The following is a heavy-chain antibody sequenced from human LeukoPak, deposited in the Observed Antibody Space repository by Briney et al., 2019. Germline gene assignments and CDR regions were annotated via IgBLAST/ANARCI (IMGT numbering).Heavy chain of an antibody. J-gene: IGHJ4*02. CDR1: GFTFSSYG. Sequence: GRSLRLSCAASGFTFSSYGMHWVRQAPGKGLEWVAVISYDGSNKYYADSVKGRFTISRDNSKNTLYLQMNSPRAEDTAVYYCAKIGLGELSFNYWGQGTLVAASS. D-gene: IGHD3-16*02. V-gene: IGHV3-30*18. CDR3: AKIGLGELSFNY. CDR2: ISYDGSNK.